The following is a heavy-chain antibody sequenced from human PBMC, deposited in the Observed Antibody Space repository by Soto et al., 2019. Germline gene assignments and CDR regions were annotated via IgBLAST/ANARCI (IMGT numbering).Heavy chain of an antibody. D-gene: IGHD4-4*01. Sequence: QVQLVQSGAEVKKPGASVKVSCKASGYIFTNYGISWVRQAPGQGLEWMGWMNAYNGNSNYAQKVQGRVTMTTDKSTNTAYMELRSLRSDATAVYFCARGQTPTESDYWGQGTLVTVSS. CDR3: ARGQTPTESDY. V-gene: IGHV1-18*04. J-gene: IGHJ4*02. CDR2: MNAYNGNS. CDR1: GYIFTNYG.